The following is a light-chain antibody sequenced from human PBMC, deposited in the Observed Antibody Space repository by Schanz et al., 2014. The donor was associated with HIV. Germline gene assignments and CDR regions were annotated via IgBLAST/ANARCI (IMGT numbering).Light chain of an antibody. CDR1: SSSFRTNA. V-gene: IGLV1-44*01. Sequence: QSVLTQPPSASGTPGQKVTISCSGSSSSFRTNAADWHRQLPGTAPKILLYNSYHRPSGVPDRFSGSTSGTSASLVISGLQSEDEADYYCGTWDDSLNGWVFGGGTKLTVL. J-gene: IGLJ3*02. CDR3: GTWDDSLNGWV. CDR2: NSY.